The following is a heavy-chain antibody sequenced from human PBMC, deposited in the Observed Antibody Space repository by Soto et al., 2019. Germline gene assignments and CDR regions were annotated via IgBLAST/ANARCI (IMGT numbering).Heavy chain of an antibody. CDR2: IFYSGST. CDR1: GGSISSSSYY. J-gene: IGHJ6*02. V-gene: IGHV4-39*01. Sequence: QLQLQESGPGLVKPSETLSLTCTVSGGSISSSSYYWVWIRQPPGKGLEWIGSIFYSGSTYYHPSLKSRVTISVDTSKNPFSLKLSSVTAADTAVYYCARHLTYCSAGSCYSDFPYYGMDVWGQGTTVTVSS. D-gene: IGHD2-15*01. CDR3: ARHLTYCSAGSCYSDFPYYGMDV.